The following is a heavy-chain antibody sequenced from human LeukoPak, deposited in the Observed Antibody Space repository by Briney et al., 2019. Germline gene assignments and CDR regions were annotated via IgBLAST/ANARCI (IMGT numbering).Heavy chain of an antibody. Sequence: GGSLRLSCAASGFTFSSYWMSWVRQAPRKGLEWVANIKQDGSEKYYVDSVKGRFTISRDNSKNTLYLQMNSLRAEDTAVYYCARGFNIVASNYYFDYWGQGTLVTVSS. CDR3: ARGFNIVASNYYFDY. V-gene: IGHV3-7*01. CDR2: IKQDGSEK. D-gene: IGHD5-12*01. CDR1: GFTFSSYW. J-gene: IGHJ4*02.